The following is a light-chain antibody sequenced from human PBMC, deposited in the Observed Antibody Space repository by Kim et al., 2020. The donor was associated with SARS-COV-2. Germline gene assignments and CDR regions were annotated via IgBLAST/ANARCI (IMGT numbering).Light chain of an antibody. Sequence: NFMLTQPHSVSESPGKTVTISCTRSSGSIARNYVQWYQQRPGSAPTTVIYEDNQRPSGVPDRFSGSIDSSSNSASLTISGLKTEDEADYYCQSYDSSNQVFGGGTQLTVL. CDR3: QSYDSSNQV. J-gene: IGLJ2*01. V-gene: IGLV6-57*04. CDR2: EDN. CDR1: SGSIARNY.